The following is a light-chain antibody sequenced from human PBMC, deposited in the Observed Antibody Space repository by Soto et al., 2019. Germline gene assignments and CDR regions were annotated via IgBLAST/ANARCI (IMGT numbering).Light chain of an antibody. CDR3: QQYGDSPRFT. J-gene: IGKJ3*01. Sequence: EVVLTQSPGTLSLSPGERATLSCRASQGVTTAYLAWYQHKPGQAPRLLIYGASNRATGIPDRFSGSGSGTDFTLTISRLAPADFAVYSCQQYGDSPRFTFGTGTKVDLK. CDR2: GAS. V-gene: IGKV3-20*01. CDR1: QGVTTAY.